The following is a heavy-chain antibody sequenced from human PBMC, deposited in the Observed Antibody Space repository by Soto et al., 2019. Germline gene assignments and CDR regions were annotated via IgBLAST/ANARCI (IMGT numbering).Heavy chain of an antibody. D-gene: IGHD2-2*01. CDR3: ARVGAYCVSTSCHDY. CDR1: GYTFTNYG. V-gene: IGHV1-18*01. CDR2: ISAYNGNT. J-gene: IGHJ4*02. Sequence: QVQLVQSGAEVKKPGASVKVSCKASGYTFTNYGISWVRQAPGQGLEWMGWISAYNGNTDYAQKLQGRVTMTTDTSTSTAYMELRSLRSDDTVVYYCARVGAYCVSTSCHDYWGQGILVTVSS.